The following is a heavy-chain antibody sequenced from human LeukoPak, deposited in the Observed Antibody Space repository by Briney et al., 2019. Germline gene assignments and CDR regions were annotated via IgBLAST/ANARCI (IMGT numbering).Heavy chain of an antibody. Sequence: SETLSLTCTVSGGSISSYYWSWIRQPPGKGLEWIGYIYYSGNTNYNPSLKSRVTISVDTSKNQFSLKLSSVTAADTAVYYCARDSVSGGDYEYWYFDLWGRGTLVTVSS. CDR3: ARDSVSGGDYEYWYFDL. J-gene: IGHJ2*01. CDR2: IYYSGNT. D-gene: IGHD4-17*01. CDR1: GGSISSYY. V-gene: IGHV4-59*01.